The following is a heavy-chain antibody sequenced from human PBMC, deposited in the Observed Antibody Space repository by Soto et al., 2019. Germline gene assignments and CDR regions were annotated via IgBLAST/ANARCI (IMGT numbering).Heavy chain of an antibody. CDR3: AKDPGITIVGATRFDY. CDR2: ISGSGGST. V-gene: IGHV3-23*01. J-gene: IGHJ4*02. Sequence: EVQLLESGGGLVQPGGSLRLSCAASGFTFSSYAMSWVRQAPGKGLEWVSAISGSGGSTYYADSVKGRFTISRDNSKNTLYLQMNSLRAADTAVYYCAKDPGITIVGATRFDYWGQGTLVTVSS. D-gene: IGHD1-26*01. CDR1: GFTFSSYA.